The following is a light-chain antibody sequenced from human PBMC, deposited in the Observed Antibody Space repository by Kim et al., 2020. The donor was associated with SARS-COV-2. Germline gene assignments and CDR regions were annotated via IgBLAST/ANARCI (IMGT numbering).Light chain of an antibody. J-gene: IGLJ2*01. CDR1: SLRNYY. Sequence: SSELTQDPAVSVDLGQTVRITCQGDSLRNYYANWYQQKPGQAPVVVIYGKNNRLSGIPDRFSGSNSGSTASLTITGAQAEDEADYYCNSRDSSTNHLVFGGGTQLTVL. V-gene: IGLV3-19*01. CDR2: GKN. CDR3: NSRDSSTNHLV.